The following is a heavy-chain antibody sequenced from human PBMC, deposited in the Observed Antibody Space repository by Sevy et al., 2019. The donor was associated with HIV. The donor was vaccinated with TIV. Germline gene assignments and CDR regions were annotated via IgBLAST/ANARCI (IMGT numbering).Heavy chain of an antibody. V-gene: IGHV3-30*04. CDR2: ISYDGSNK. D-gene: IGHD3-9*01. CDR3: ARAILTGYYGEYTFDI. Sequence: GGSLRLSCAASGFTFSSYAMHWVRQAPGKGLEWVAVISYDGSNKYYADSVKGRFTISRDNSKNTLYLQMNSLRAEDTAVYYCARAILTGYYGEYTFDIWAKGQWSPSPQ. CDR1: GFTFSSYA. J-gene: IGHJ3*02.